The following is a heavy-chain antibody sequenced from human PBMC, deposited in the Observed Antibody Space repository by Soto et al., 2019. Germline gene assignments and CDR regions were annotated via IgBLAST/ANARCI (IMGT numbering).Heavy chain of an antibody. CDR1: GFTFSYYA. V-gene: IGHV3-23*01. D-gene: IGHD2-2*02. CDR3: ARAIGRDFFDY. Sequence: EVQMLESGGDLVQPGGSLRLSCTASGFTFSYYAMSWVRQAPGKGLEWVSTISDSGDNTFFGDSMKDRFTVSRDNAKNTVYLQMRSVRAGDTAIYSCARAIGRDFFDYWGQGTLVTVSS. CDR2: ISDSGDNT. J-gene: IGHJ4*02.